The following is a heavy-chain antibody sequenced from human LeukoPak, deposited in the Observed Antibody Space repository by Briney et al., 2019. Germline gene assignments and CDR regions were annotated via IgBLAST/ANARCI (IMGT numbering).Heavy chain of an antibody. Sequence: PSETLSPTCAVYGGSFSGYYWSWIRQPPGKGLEWIGEINHSGSTNYNPSLKSRVTISVDTSKNQFSLKLSSVTAAETAVYYCARGRGGYNIYYGMDVWGQGTTVTVSS. V-gene: IGHV4-34*01. CDR3: ARGRGGYNIYYGMDV. CDR1: GGSFSGYY. D-gene: IGHD5-24*01. CDR2: INHSGST. J-gene: IGHJ6*02.